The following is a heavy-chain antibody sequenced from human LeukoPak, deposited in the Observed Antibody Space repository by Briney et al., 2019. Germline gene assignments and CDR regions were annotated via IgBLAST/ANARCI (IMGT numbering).Heavy chain of an antibody. CDR2: IYYSGST. J-gene: IGHJ4*02. V-gene: IGHV4-39*07. CDR3: ARGGVLKSVDY. Sequence: SETLSLTCSVSGGSISSTSCYWGWIRQPPGKGLEWIGGIYYSGSTYYNPSLKSRVTISVDTSKNQFSLRLSSVTAADTAVYYCARGGVLKSVDYWGQGTLVAVSS. D-gene: IGHD3-16*01. CDR1: GGSISSTSCY.